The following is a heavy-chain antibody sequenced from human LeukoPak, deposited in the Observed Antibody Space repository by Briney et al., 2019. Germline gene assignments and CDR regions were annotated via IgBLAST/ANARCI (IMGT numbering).Heavy chain of an antibody. CDR1: GFTYSSYG. V-gene: IGHV3-20*04. Sequence: GGSLRLSCAASGFTYSSYGMSWVRQAPGKGLEWVSGINWNGGSTSYADSVKGRFIISRDNAKNSLYLQMSSLRVGDTALYYCARDRGYTGYETFDYWGQGTLVTVSS. CDR3: ARDRGYTGYETFDY. D-gene: IGHD5-12*01. CDR2: INWNGGST. J-gene: IGHJ4*02.